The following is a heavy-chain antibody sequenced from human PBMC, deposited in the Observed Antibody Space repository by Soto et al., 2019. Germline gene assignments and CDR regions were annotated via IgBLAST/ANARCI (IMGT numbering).Heavy chain of an antibody. CDR3: ATRAEYYDFWSGYYGA. CDR2: IYPSDSDT. J-gene: IGHJ5*02. D-gene: IGHD3-3*01. V-gene: IGHV5-51*01. Sequence: GESMKISCKGSGYSFSTSWIGWVRQMSGKGLEWMGTIYPSDSDTRYSPSFQGQVIISADKSTSTAYLQWRSLKASDTAMYYCATRAEYYDFWSGYYGAWGQGTLVTVSS. CDR1: GYSFSTSW.